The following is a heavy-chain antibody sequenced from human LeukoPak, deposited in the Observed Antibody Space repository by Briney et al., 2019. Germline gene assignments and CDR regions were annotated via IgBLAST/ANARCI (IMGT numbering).Heavy chain of an antibody. CDR3: ARGLQETLAWLKALSAFDI. Sequence: ASVKVSCKASGYTFTSYGISWVRQAPGQGLEWMGWISAYNGNTNYAQKLQGRVTMSTDTSTSTGYMELRSLRSDGTAVYYCARGLQETLAWLKALSAFDIWGQGTMVTVSS. D-gene: IGHD5-24*01. J-gene: IGHJ3*02. CDR1: GYTFTSYG. V-gene: IGHV1-18*01. CDR2: ISAYNGNT.